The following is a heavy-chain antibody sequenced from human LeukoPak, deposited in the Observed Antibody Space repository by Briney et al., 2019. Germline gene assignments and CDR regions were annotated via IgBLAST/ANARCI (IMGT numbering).Heavy chain of an antibody. J-gene: IGHJ4*02. V-gene: IGHV3-21*01. D-gene: IGHD6-13*01. CDR3: ARGSLYSSSLYPGFDY. CDR2: ISSSSSYI. Sequence: GGSLRLSCAASGFTFSSYSMNWVRQAPGKGLEWVSSISSSSSYIYYADSVKGRFTISRDNAKNSLYLQMNRLRAEDTDVYNSARGSLYSSSLYPGFDYWGQGTLLTVSS. CDR1: GFTFSSYS.